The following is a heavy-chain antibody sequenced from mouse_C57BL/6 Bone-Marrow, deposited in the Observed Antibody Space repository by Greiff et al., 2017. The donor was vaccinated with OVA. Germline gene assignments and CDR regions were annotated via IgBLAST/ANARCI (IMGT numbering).Heavy chain of an antibody. D-gene: IGHD6-1*01. V-gene: IGHV5-6*01. CDR2: ISSGGSYT. J-gene: IGHJ1*03. CDR1: GFTFSSYG. Sequence: EVQVVESGGDLVKPGGSLTLSCAASGFTFSSYGMSWVRQTPDKRLEWVATISSGGSYTYYPDSVTGRFTLSRDNAKNTLYLHMISLKSEDTAMYYCARHVLCQYWYFDVWGTGTTVTVSS. CDR3: ARHVLCQYWYFDV.